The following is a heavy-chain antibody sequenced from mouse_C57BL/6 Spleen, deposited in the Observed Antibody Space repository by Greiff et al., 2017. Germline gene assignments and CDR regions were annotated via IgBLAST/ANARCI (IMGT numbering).Heavy chain of an antibody. CDR2: IDPETGGT. CDR3: TRSGLPRWGAY. Sequence: VQLQQSGAELVRPGASVTLSCKASGYTFTDYEMHWVKQTPVHGLEWIGAIDPETGGTAYNQKFKGKAILTADKSSSTAYMELRSLTSEDSAVYYCTRSGLPRWGAYWGQGTLVTVSA. V-gene: IGHV1-15*01. J-gene: IGHJ3*01. D-gene: IGHD3-1*01. CDR1: GYTFTDYE.